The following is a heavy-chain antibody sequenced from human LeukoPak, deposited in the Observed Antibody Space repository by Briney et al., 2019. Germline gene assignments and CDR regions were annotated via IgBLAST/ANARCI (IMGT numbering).Heavy chain of an antibody. CDR1: GFTFSSYW. V-gene: IGHV4-59*08. CDR2: IYYSGST. Sequence: GSLRLSCAASGFTFSSYWMTWIRQPPGKGLEWIGYIYYSGSTNYNPSLKSRVTISVDTSKNQFSLRLSSVTAADTAIYYCHSRFLDWLLDYWGQGTLVTVSS. D-gene: IGHD3-3*01. J-gene: IGHJ4*02. CDR3: HSRFLDWLLDY.